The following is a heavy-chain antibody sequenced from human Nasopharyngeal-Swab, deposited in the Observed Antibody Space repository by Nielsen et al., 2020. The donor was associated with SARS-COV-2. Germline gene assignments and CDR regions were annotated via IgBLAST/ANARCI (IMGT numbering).Heavy chain of an antibody. V-gene: IGHV4-39*01. D-gene: IGHD3-3*01. J-gene: IGHJ6*02. CDR3: ARRDYDFWSGFNGYYYGMDV. Sequence: SETLSLTCTVSGGSISSSSYYWGWIRQPPGKGLEWIGSIYYSGSTYYNPPLKSRVTISVDTSKNQFSLKLSSVTAADTAVYYCARRDYDFWSGFNGYYYGMDVWGQGTTVTVSS. CDR2: IYYSGST. CDR1: GGSISSSSYY.